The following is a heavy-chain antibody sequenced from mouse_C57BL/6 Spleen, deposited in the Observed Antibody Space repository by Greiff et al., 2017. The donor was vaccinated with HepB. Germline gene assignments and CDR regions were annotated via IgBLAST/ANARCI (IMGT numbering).Heavy chain of an antibody. V-gene: IGHV5-4*01. Sequence: EVQRVESGGGLVKPGGSLKLSCAASGFTFSSYAMSWVRQTPEKRLEWVATISDGGSYTYYPDNVKGRFTISRDNAKNNLYLQMSHLKSEDTAMYYCARDNCGNWYFDVWGTGTTVTVSS. CDR3: ARDNCGNWYFDV. J-gene: IGHJ1*03. D-gene: IGHD2-1*01. CDR2: ISDGGSYT. CDR1: GFTFSSYA.